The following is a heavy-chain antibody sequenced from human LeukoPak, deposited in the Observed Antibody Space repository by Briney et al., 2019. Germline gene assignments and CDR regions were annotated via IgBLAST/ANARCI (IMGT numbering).Heavy chain of an antibody. V-gene: IGHV1-18*01. CDR2: ISAYNGNT. CDR1: GYTFTSYG. J-gene: IGHJ4*02. D-gene: IGHD6-6*01. Sequence: ASVKVPCKASGYTFTSYGISWVRQAPGQGLEWMGWISAYNGNTNYAQKLQGRVTMTTDTSTSTAYMELRSLRSDDTAVYYCARDRGVAARPYYFDYWGQGTLVTVSS. CDR3: ARDRGVAARPYYFDY.